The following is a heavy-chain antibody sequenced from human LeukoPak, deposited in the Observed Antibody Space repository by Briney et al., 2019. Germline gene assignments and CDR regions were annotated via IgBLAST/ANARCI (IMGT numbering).Heavy chain of an antibody. D-gene: IGHD2-21*02. CDR3: ARHVVTADPYFFDY. Sequence: PSETLSLTCTVSGGSISSSHYYWGWIRQPPGKGREWIGTIYYSGSTYYHPSLKSRVTISVDPSKNHFSLKVNSVTAADTAVYYCARHVVTADPYFFDYWGQGTLVAVSS. CDR2: IYYSGST. CDR1: GGSISSSHYY. J-gene: IGHJ4*02. V-gene: IGHV4-39*01.